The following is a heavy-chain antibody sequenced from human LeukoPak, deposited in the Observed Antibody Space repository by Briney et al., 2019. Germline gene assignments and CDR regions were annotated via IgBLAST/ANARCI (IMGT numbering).Heavy chain of an antibody. CDR2: INRDGTKT. D-gene: IGHD6-13*01. J-gene: IGHJ5*02. V-gene: IGHV3-7*01. Sequence: GGSLRLSCAASGFTFTSFWMTWVRQSPGKELEWVANINRDGTKTTYVDSVKGRFTISRDNAKNSLFLHMSSLRAEDTAVYYRATAPAAADSSWGQGTLVAVSS. CDR3: ATAPAAADSS. CDR1: GFTFTSFW.